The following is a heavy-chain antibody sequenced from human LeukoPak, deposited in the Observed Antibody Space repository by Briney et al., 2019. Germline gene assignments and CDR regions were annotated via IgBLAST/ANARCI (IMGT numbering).Heavy chain of an antibody. Sequence: GGCLRLSCAASGFTFGSYGMHWVRQAPGKGLEWVAFISYDRSETYYADSVKGRFSISRDNSKNTVYLQMNSLRTEDRAVYYCAREGAYYFDHWGQGTLVTVSS. CDR1: GFTFGSYG. CDR2: ISYDRSET. J-gene: IGHJ4*02. V-gene: IGHV3-30*03. CDR3: AREGAYYFDH.